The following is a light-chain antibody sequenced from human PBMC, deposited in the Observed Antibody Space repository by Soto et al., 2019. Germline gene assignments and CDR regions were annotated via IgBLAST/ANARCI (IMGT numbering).Light chain of an antibody. J-gene: IGKJ1*01. V-gene: IGKV3-15*01. CDR3: QQYNNWPPWT. CDR1: QSVSSN. Sequence: IVMTQSPATLSVSPGERATLSCRASQSVSSNLAWYQQNPGQAPRLLIYGASTRATGIPARFSGSGSGAEFTLTISSLQYEDFAVYYCQQYNNWPPWTFGQGTKVEIK. CDR2: GAS.